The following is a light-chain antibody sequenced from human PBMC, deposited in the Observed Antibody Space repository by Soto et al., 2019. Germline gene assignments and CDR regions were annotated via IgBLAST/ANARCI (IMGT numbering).Light chain of an antibody. J-gene: IGKJ1*01. CDR3: QQYNKWPWT. V-gene: IGKV3-15*01. CDR1: QSVSSN. CDR2: GAS. Sequence: EIVMTQSPATLSVSPGERATLSCRASQSVSSNLAWYQQKPGQAPRLLIYGASTRATGIPARFSGSGSGTESSITISRLQSEHFAVYYCQQYNKWPWTFGQGTKVEIK.